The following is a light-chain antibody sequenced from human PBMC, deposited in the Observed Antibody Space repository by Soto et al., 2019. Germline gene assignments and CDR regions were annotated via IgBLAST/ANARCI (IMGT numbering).Light chain of an antibody. V-gene: IGKV1-5*01. CDR3: QQYDSSSPT. J-gene: IGKJ2*01. CDR2: DAS. Sequence: DIQMTQSPSTLSASVGDGVTITCRASQNISVWLAWYQQRPWKAPKFLIYDASNLETGVSSRFSGRGSGTEFTLTIRSLQPDDFATSYCQQYDSSSPTFGQGTKLEIK. CDR1: QNISVW.